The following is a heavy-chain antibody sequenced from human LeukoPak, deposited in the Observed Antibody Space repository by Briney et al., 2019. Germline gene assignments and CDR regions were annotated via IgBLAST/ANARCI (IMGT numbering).Heavy chain of an antibody. CDR1: GFSISTYA. Sequence: TGRSLRLSCAASGFSISTYAMHWVRQAPGKGLEWVAVISYDGKNKFHSDSVKGRFTVSRDNAKNSLYLQMNSLRDEDTGVYYCARDSTVPDYWGQGTQVTVSS. J-gene: IGHJ4*02. CDR3: ARDSTVPDY. CDR2: ISYDGKNK. D-gene: IGHD4-17*01. V-gene: IGHV3-30*04.